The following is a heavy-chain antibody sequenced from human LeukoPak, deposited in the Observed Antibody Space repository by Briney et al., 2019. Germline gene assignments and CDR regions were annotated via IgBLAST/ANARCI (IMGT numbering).Heavy chain of an antibody. CDR2: INPNSGGA. D-gene: IGHD3-3*01. CDR1: GYTFTSYG. Sequence: ASVKVSCKASGYTFTSYGISWVPQAPGQGLEWMGWINPNSGGANYAQKFQGRVNMTRDTSISTVYMELSRLRSDDTAVYYCARSGTKIQLRFLEWSLSLDIWGQGTMVTVSS. CDR3: ARSGTKIQLRFLEWSLSLDI. J-gene: IGHJ3*02. V-gene: IGHV1-2*02.